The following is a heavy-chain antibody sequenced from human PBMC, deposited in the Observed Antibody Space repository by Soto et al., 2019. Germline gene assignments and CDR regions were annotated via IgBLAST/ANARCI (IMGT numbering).Heavy chain of an antibody. Sequence: ASVKVSCKASGYTFTSYYMHWVRQAPGQGLEWMGIINPSGGSTSYAQKFQGRVTMTRGTSTSTVYMELSSLRSEDTAVYYCAREKYYYGSGSYPPTGYMDVWGKGTTVTVPS. J-gene: IGHJ6*03. CDR3: AREKYYYGSGSYPPTGYMDV. CDR1: GYTFTSYY. D-gene: IGHD3-10*01. V-gene: IGHV1-46*03. CDR2: INPSGGST.